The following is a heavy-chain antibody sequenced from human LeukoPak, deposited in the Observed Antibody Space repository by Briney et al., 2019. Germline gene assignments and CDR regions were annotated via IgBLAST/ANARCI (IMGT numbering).Heavy chain of an antibody. Sequence: SETLSLTCTVSGGSISSSSYYWGWIRQPPGKGLEWIGSIYYSGGTYYNPSLKSRLTISVDTSKNQFSLKLSSVTAADTAVYYCARDLRITMVRGDHFDYWGQGTLVTVSS. D-gene: IGHD3-10*01. J-gene: IGHJ4*02. CDR3: ARDLRITMVRGDHFDY. CDR1: GGSISSSSYY. CDR2: IYYSGGT. V-gene: IGHV4-39*07.